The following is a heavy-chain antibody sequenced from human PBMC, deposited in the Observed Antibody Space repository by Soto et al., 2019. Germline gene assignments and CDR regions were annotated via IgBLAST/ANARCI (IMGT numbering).Heavy chain of an antibody. D-gene: IGHD3-22*01. Sequence: SETLSLTCVVSGGSISGRNWWSWVRQAPGKGLEWIGEVFHSGDTTYSPSLRSRVSISVDKSKNQFSLNLNSVTAADTAVYYCTRIIYDSSLNYFYFDLWGQGAMVTVSS. V-gene: IGHV4-4*02. J-gene: IGHJ4*02. CDR2: VFHSGDT. CDR3: TRIIYDSSLNYFYFDL. CDR1: GGSISGRNW.